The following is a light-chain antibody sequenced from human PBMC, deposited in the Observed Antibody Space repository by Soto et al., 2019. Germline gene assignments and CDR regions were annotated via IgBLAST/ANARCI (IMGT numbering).Light chain of an antibody. CDR2: DAS. Sequence: DIQMTQSPSTLYASVGDRVTITCRASQRISRWLAWYQQKPGKAHTLLIYDASSLESGDPSRFTGSGSVTAFTLNISSLHPDEFAPYYGQLYNSYSRTFGQATKLEI. V-gene: IGKV1-5*01. J-gene: IGKJ2*01. CDR3: QLYNSYSRT. CDR1: QRISRW.